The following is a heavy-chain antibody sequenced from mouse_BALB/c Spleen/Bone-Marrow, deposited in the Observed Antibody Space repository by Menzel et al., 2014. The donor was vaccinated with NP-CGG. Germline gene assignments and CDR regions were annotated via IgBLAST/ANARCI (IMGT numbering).Heavy chain of an antibody. CDR3: ASYRYAWYFDV. J-gene: IGHJ1*01. Sequence: VQLKQSGAELVKPGASVKLSCTASGFNIKDTYLHWVKQRPEQGLEWIGRIDPANGNTKYDPKFQGKATITADTSSNTAYLQLSSLTSKDTAVYYCASYRYAWYFDVWGAGTTVTVSS. D-gene: IGHD2-14*01. CDR2: IDPANGNT. V-gene: IGHV14-3*02. CDR1: GFNIKDTY.